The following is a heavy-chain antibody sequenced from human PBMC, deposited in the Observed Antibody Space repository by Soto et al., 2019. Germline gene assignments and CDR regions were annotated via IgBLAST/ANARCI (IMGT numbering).Heavy chain of an antibody. D-gene: IGHD4-17*01. J-gene: IGHJ6*02. V-gene: IGHV1-69*01. Sequence: QVQLVQSGAEVKKPGSSVKVSCKASGGTFSSYAISWVRQAPGQGLEWMGGIIPILGTANYAQKFQGRVTITADESTSTAYMELSSLRSEDTAVYYCAGGPYGDYIYYYYGMDVWGQGTTVTVSS. CDR3: AGGPYGDYIYYYYGMDV. CDR2: IIPILGTA. CDR1: GGTFSSYA.